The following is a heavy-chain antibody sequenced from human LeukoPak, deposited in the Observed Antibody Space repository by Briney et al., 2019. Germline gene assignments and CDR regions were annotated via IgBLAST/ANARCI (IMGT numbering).Heavy chain of an antibody. J-gene: IGHJ6*03. Sequence: ASVKVSCKTFGYPFTSYGISWVRQAPGQGLEWMGWISAYNDNTNYAQKLQGRVTMTTDTSTSTAYMELRSLRSDDTAVYYCARVKDDYSNWGDYYYYYMDVWGKGTTVTVSS. CDR1: GYPFTSYG. CDR2: ISAYNDNT. CDR3: ARVKDDYSNWGDYYYYYMDV. D-gene: IGHD4-11*01. V-gene: IGHV1-18*01.